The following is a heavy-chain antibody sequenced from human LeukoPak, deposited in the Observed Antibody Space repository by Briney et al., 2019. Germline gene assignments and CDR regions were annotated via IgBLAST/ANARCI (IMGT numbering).Heavy chain of an antibody. CDR1: GFTFSSYA. D-gene: IGHD1-14*01. Sequence: GGSLRLSCVASGFTFSSYAMHWVRQAPGKGLEWVAVISYDGSYMSYADSVKGRFTISRDNSKNTLYLQMNSLRAEDTAVYYCARGYLFWGQGTLVTVSS. J-gene: IGHJ4*02. CDR3: ARGYLF. CDR2: ISYDGSYM. V-gene: IGHV3-30*04.